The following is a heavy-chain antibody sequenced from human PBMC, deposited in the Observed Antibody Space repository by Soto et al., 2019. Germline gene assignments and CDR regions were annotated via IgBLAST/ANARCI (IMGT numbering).Heavy chain of an antibody. Sequence: SETLSLTCTVSGGSVSSGSYYWSWIRQPPGKGLEWIGYIYYSGSTNYNPSLKSRVTISVDTSKNQFSLKLSSVTAADTAVYYCARWGVPAARLNYGMDVWGQGPTVTVSS. CDR1: GGSVSSGSYY. CDR3: ARWGVPAARLNYGMDV. CDR2: IYYSGST. D-gene: IGHD2-2*01. J-gene: IGHJ6*02. V-gene: IGHV4-61*01.